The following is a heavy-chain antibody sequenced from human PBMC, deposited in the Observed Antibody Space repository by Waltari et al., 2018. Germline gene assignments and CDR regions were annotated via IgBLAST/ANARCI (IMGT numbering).Heavy chain of an antibody. CDR1: GFTFSSYG. J-gene: IGHJ4*02. CDR3: AKGYYDIPTPVDY. D-gene: IGHD3-9*01. Sequence: QVQLVESGGGVVQPGRSLRLSCAASGFTFSSYGMHWVRQAPGKGLEWVAVISYYGSKKYYADSVKGRFTISRDNSKNTLYLQMNSLRAEDTAVYYWAKGYYDIPTPVDYWGQGTLVTVSS. V-gene: IGHV3-30*18. CDR2: ISYYGSKK.